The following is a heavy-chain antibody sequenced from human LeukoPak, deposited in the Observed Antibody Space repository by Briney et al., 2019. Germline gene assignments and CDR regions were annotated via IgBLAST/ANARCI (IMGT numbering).Heavy chain of an antibody. CDR1: GGSISSSSYY. J-gene: IGHJ4*02. V-gene: IGHV4-39*01. CDR2: IYYSGST. D-gene: IGHD6-13*01. Sequence: PSETLSLTCTVSGGSISSSSYYWGWIRQPPGKGLEWIGSIYYSGSTYYNPSLKSRVTISVDTSKNQFSLKLISVTAADTAVYYCARGRRWAAAEIVYWGQGTLVTVSS. CDR3: ARGRRWAAAEIVY.